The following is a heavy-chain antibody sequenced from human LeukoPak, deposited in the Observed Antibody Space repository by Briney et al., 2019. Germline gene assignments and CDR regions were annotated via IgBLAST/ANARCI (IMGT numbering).Heavy chain of an antibody. V-gene: IGHV3-73*01. Sequence: GGSLRLSCAASGFTFSGSAMHWVRQASGKGLEWVGRIRSKANSYATAYAASVKGRFTISRDDSKNTAHLQMNSLKTEDTAVYYCTSGVGGVDVWGKGTTVTVSS. D-gene: IGHD3-3*01. CDR1: GFTFSGSA. CDR2: IRSKANSYAT. CDR3: TSGVGGVDV. J-gene: IGHJ6*04.